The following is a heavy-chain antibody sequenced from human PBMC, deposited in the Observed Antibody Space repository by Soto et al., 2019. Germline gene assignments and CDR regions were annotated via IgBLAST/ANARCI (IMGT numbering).Heavy chain of an antibody. CDR1: GGSITSTNW. CDR2: IYHSGST. CDR3: ATQQLPSRYFDY. J-gene: IGHJ4*02. D-gene: IGHD6-13*01. V-gene: IGHV4-4*02. Sequence: QVQLQESGPGLVKPSGTLSLTCAVSGGSITSTNWWTWVRQPPGKGLEWIGEIYHSGSTNYNPSLKSRLTISVDKSKNQFSLKLSSVTAADTAVYYCATQQLPSRYFDYWGQGTLVTVSS.